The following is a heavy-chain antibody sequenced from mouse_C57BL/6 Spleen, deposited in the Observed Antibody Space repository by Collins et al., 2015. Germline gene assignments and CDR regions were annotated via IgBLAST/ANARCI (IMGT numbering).Heavy chain of an antibody. D-gene: IGHD1-2*01. J-gene: IGHJ3*01. CDR1: GFTFSSYA. CDR2: ISSGGST. V-gene: IGHV5-6-5*01. CDR3: ARGTATGLAY. Sequence: EVKLVESGGGLVKPGGSLKLSCAASGFTFSSYAMSWVRQTPEKRLEWVASISSGGSTYYPDSVKGRFTISRDNARNILYLQMSSLRSEDTAMYYCARGTATGLAYWGQGTLVTVSA.